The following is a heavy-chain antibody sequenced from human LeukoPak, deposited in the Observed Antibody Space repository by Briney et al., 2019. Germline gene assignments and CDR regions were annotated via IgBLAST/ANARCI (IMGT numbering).Heavy chain of an antibody. CDR3: ARGFGSPYYFDY. J-gene: IGHJ4*02. CDR1: GGSISSSSYY. V-gene: IGHV4-39*07. D-gene: IGHD6-13*01. CDR2: IYYSGST. Sequence: SETLSLTCTVSGGSISSSSYYWGWIRQPPGKGLEWIGSIYYSGSTYYNPSLKSRVTISVDTSKNQFSLKLSSVTAADPAVYYCARGFGSPYYFDYWGQGTLVTVSS.